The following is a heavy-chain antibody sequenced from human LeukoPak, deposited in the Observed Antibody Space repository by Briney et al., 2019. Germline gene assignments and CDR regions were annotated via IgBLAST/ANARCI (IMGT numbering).Heavy chain of an antibody. J-gene: IGHJ4*02. CDR2: IYYSGST. D-gene: IGHD5-18*01. Sequence: KASETLSLTCTVSGGSISSSCYYWGWIRQPPGKGLEWIGSIYYSGSTYYNPSLKSRVTISVDTSKNQFSLKLSSVTAADTAVYYCARPRRYSYYFDYWGQGALVTVSS. V-gene: IGHV4-39*01. CDR1: GGSISSSCYY. CDR3: ARPRRYSYYFDY.